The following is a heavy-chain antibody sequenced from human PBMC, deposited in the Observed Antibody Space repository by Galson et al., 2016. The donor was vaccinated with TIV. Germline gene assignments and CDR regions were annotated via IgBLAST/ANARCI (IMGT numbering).Heavy chain of an antibody. J-gene: IGHJ4*02. V-gene: IGHV2-70*11. Sequence: PALVKPTQTLTLTCTFSGVSLNTDGMCVNWIRQPPGKALEWLARIDWDDDKSYSPSLKTRLTISKDTSKNQVVLTMTNMDPVDTATYYCARISGYYDSSGHYIPRSFDYWGQGALVTVSS. CDR3: ARISGYYDSSGHYIPRSFDY. CDR1: GVSLNTDGMC. CDR2: IDWDDDK. D-gene: IGHD3-22*01.